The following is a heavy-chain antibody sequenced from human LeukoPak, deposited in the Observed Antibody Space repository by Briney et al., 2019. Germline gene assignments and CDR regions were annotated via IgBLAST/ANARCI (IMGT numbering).Heavy chain of an antibody. V-gene: IGHV4-4*07. Sequence: SETLSLTCTVSGGPISSYYWSWIRQPAGKGLEWIGRIYTSGSTNYNPSLKSRVTMSVDTSKNQFSLKLSSATAADTAVYYCARVGGPYCSGGSCVVSYGMDVWGQGTTVTVSS. J-gene: IGHJ6*02. CDR2: IYTSGST. CDR1: GGPISSYY. CDR3: ARVGGPYCSGGSCVVSYGMDV. D-gene: IGHD2-15*01.